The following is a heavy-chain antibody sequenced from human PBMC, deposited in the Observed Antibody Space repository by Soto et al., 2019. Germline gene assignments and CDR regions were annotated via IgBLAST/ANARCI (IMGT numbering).Heavy chain of an antibody. CDR1: GGSFSGYY. J-gene: IGHJ6*02. D-gene: IGHD3-10*01. Sequence: PSETLSLTCAVYGGSFSGYYWSWIRQPPGKGLEWIGEINHSGSTNYNPSLKSRVTISVDTSKNQFSLKLSSVTAADTAVYYCARGGSGSYYPLYYYYYYGMDVWGQGTTVTV. V-gene: IGHV4-34*01. CDR2: INHSGST. CDR3: ARGGSGSYYPLYYYYYYGMDV.